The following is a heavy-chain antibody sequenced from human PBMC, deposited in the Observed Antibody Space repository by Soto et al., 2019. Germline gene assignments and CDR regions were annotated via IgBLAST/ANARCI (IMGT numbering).Heavy chain of an antibody. CDR1: GYTFTSYD. CDR3: ARGRYSSSWYLGYYYYGMDV. V-gene: IGHV1-8*01. CDR2: MNPNSGNT. Sequence: ASVKVSCKASGYTFTSYDINWVRQATGQGLEWMGWMNPNSGNTGYAQKFQGRVTMTRNTSTSTAYMELRSLRSDDTAVYYCARGRYSSSWYLGYYYYGMDVWGQGTTVTV. J-gene: IGHJ6*02. D-gene: IGHD6-13*01.